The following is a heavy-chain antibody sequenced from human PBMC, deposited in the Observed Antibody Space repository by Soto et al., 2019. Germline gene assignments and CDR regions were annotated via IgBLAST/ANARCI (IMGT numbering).Heavy chain of an antibody. J-gene: IGHJ6*02. Sequence: GGSLRLSCAASGFTFSSYGMHWVRQAPGKGLEWVAVISYDGSNKYYADSVKGRFTISRDNSKNTLYLQMNSLRAEDTAVYYCAKAGGSSSWPHYYYYGMDVWGQGTTVTVSS. CDR2: ISYDGSNK. V-gene: IGHV3-30*18. D-gene: IGHD6-13*01. CDR1: GFTFSSYG. CDR3: AKAGGSSSWPHYYYYGMDV.